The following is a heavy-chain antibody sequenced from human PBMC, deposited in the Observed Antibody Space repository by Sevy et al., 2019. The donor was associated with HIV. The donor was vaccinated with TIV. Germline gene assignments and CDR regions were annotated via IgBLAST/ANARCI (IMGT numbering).Heavy chain of an antibody. CDR1: GFTFSSYA. V-gene: IGHV3-30-3*01. CDR3: ARDSGGYDFWSGYYLVENWFDP. J-gene: IGHJ5*02. CDR2: ISYDGSNK. Sequence: GESLKISCAASGFTFSSYAMHWVRQAPGKGLEWVAVISYDGSNKYYADSVKGRFTISRDNSKNTLYLQMNSLRAEDTAVYYCARDSGGYDFWSGYYLVENWFDPWGQGTLVTVSS. D-gene: IGHD3-3*01.